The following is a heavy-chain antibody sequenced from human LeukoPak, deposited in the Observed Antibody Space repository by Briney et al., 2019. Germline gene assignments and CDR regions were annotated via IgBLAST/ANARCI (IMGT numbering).Heavy chain of an antibody. V-gene: IGHV1-18*01. CDR1: GYTLTELS. J-gene: IGHJ6*02. Sequence: ASVKVSCKVSGYTLTELSMHWVRQAPGQGLEWMGWISAYNGNTNYAQKLQGRVTMTTDTSTSTAYMELRSLRSDDTAVYYCARDGYFDWLLTYYYYGMDVWGQGTTVTVSS. D-gene: IGHD3-9*01. CDR2: ISAYNGNT. CDR3: ARDGYFDWLLTYYYYGMDV.